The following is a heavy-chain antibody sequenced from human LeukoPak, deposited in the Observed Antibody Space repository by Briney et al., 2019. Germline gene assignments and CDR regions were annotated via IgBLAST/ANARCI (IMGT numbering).Heavy chain of an antibody. V-gene: IGHV4-38-2*02. Sequence: NPSETLSLTCTVSGYSISSGYYWGWIRQPPGKGLEWIGSIYHSGSTYYNPSLKSRVTISVDTSKNQFSLKLSSVTAADTAVYYCARVGKLVVFYWGQGTLVTVSS. D-gene: IGHD6-6*01. CDR2: IYHSGST. CDR1: GYSISSGYY. J-gene: IGHJ4*02. CDR3: ARVGKLVVFY.